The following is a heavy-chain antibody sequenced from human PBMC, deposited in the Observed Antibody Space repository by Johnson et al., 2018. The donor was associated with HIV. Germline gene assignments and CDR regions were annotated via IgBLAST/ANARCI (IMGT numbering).Heavy chain of an antibody. CDR1: GFTLSLFA. D-gene: IGHD3-22*01. J-gene: IGHJ3*02. V-gene: IGHV3-30-3*01. Sequence: QVQLVESGGGLVQPGGSLRLSCAASGFTLSLFAMHWVRQAPGKGLEWVAVISYDGSNTYYADSVKGRFTISRDNSKNTLYLQMNSLRAEDTAVYYCARLIAVVIDGFDIWGQGTMVTVSS. CDR2: ISYDGSNT. CDR3: ARLIAVVIDGFDI.